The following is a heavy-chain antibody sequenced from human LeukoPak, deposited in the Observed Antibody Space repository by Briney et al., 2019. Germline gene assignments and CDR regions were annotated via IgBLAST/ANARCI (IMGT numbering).Heavy chain of an antibody. CDR2: MSYDGSNK. V-gene: IGHV3-30*15. CDR3: ASGSYHEH. Sequence: GSLRRSCAASGFTFSTSAMHWVRQAPGKGLEWVAVMSYDGSNKYYADSVKGRFTISRDNSRNTLSLQMSSLRAEDTAVYYCASGSYHEHWGQGTLVTVSS. J-gene: IGHJ4*02. CDR1: GFTFSTSA. D-gene: IGHD1-26*01.